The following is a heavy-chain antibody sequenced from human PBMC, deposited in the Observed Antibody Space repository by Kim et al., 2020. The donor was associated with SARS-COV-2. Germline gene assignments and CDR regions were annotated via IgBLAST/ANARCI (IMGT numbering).Heavy chain of an antibody. CDR2: ISPKNGKT. V-gene: IGHV1-18*04. CDR3: ARDQDFSVEY. CDR1: GYTFNTYG. J-gene: IGHJ4*02. Sequence: ASVKVSCKASGYTFNTYGISWVRQAPGQGLEWMGWISPKNGKTNYAQNFRYRISMTTDISTSTAHIELRSLRSDDTAMYYCARDQDFSVEYWGQGTLVTVSS.